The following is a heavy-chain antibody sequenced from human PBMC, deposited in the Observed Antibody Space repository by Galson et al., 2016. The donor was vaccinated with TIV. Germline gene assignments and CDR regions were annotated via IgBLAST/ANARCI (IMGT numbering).Heavy chain of an antibody. CDR2: INHTGTT. V-gene: IGHV4-34*01. CDR1: GASFSDYY. CDR3: ARIPTIWKSYIYIGSH. Sequence: SETLSLTCAVYGASFSDYYWSWLRQAPGKGLEWIGEINHTGTTNYNPSLKRRVTMSVDTSKNQISLKLRSVSAAETAVYYCARIPTIWKSYIYIGSHWGQGTLVTASS. J-gene: IGHJ4*02. D-gene: IGHD3-10*01.